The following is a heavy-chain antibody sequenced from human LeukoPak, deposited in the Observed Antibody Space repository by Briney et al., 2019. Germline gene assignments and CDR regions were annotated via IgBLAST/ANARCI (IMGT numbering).Heavy chain of an antibody. Sequence: GESLKISCKGSGYIFTSYWIGWVRQLPGKGLEWMGIIYPGDSDTRYSPSFQGQVTISADKSINTAYLQWSSLKASDTAMYYCARQGGSSSKGYYYYYMDVWGKGTTVTVSS. CDR3: ARQGGSSSKGYYYYYMDV. CDR2: IYPGDSDT. CDR1: GYIFTSYW. J-gene: IGHJ6*03. V-gene: IGHV5-51*01. D-gene: IGHD6-6*01.